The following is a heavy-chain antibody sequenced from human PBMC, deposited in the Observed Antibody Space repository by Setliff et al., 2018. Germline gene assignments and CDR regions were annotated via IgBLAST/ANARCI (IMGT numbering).Heavy chain of an antibody. CDR1: GDPFNAYG. D-gene: IGHD2-15*01. J-gene: IGHJ6*03. V-gene: IGHV1-69*10. Sequence: SVKVSCKASGDPFNAYGVSWVRQAPGQGLEWMGAIIPVLGMTDYAQKFQGRLTITADQSTTTVYMELSSLRSEDTAVYYCARGQPPTPRPYFYHMDVWGKGTTVTVSS. CDR2: IIPVLGMT. CDR3: ARGQPPTPRPYFYHMDV.